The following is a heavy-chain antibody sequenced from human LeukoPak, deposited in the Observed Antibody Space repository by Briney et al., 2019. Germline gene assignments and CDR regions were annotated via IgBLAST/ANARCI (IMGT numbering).Heavy chain of an antibody. D-gene: IGHD6-19*01. Sequence: GGSLRLSCAASGFSFSIYAISWVRQAPGKGLEWVSTFFSDTGKTDYADSVKGRFTISRDTSKNTLYLQMNSLRAEDTAVYYCAKRGAGSGGLHHWGQGTLVTVSS. CDR3: AKRGAGSGGLHH. V-gene: IGHV3-23*01. CDR2: FFSDTGKT. J-gene: IGHJ5*02. CDR1: GFSFSIYA.